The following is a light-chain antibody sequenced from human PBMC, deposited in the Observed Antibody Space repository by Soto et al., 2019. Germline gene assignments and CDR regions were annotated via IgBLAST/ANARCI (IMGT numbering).Light chain of an antibody. CDR2: VNSDGSH. J-gene: IGLJ3*02. Sequence: QPVLTQSPSASASLGASVKLTCTLSSGHSSYAIAWHQQQPEKGPRYLMKVNSDGSHIKGDGIPDRFSGSRSGAERYLTISSLQSEDEADYYCQTWGTGIRVFGGGTKVTVL. CDR3: QTWGTGIRV. V-gene: IGLV4-69*02. CDR1: SGHSSYA.